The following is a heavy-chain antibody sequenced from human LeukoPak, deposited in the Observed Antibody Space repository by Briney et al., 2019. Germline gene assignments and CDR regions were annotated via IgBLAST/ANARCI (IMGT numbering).Heavy chain of an antibody. D-gene: IGHD3-22*01. CDR2: IYSGGST. CDR3: ARDYDSSGYRGDY. J-gene: IGHJ4*02. CDR1: GFTFSSYA. V-gene: IGHV3-66*01. Sequence: GGSLRLSCAASGFTFSSYAMSWVRQAPGKGLEWVSAIYSGGSTYYADSVKGRFTISRDNSKNTLYLQMNSLRAEDTAVYYCARDYDSSGYRGDYWGQGTLVTVSS.